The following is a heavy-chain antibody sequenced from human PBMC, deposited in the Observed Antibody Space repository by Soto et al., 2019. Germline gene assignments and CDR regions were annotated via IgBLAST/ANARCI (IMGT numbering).Heavy chain of an antibody. V-gene: IGHV4-59*01. J-gene: IGHJ6*02. D-gene: IGHD3-3*01. CDR1: GGSISSYY. CDR2: IYYSGST. Sequence: QVQLQESGPGLVKPSETLSLTCTVSGGSISSYYWSWIRQPPGKGLEWIGSIYYSGSTNYNPSRTIRVTLPVDTSKHQFSLKLGSVTAADTAVYYCARVGSGYSYYYYCMDVWGPGTTVTVSS. CDR3: ARVGSGYSYYYYCMDV.